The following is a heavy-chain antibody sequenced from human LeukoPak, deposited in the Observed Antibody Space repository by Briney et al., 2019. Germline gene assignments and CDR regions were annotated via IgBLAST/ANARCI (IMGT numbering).Heavy chain of an antibody. CDR2: ISTVSSTI. V-gene: IGHV3-48*04. CDR1: GFTFSSYS. J-gene: IGHJ5*02. Sequence: PGGSLSLSCAASGFTFSSYSMNWVRQAPGKGLEWVSYISTVSSTIYYPDSVKGRFTISRDNAKNSLYLQMNSVRAEDTAVYYCARDDREWNGYNYLRWFDPWGRGALVTVSS. D-gene: IGHD5-24*01. CDR3: ARDDREWNGYNYLRWFDP.